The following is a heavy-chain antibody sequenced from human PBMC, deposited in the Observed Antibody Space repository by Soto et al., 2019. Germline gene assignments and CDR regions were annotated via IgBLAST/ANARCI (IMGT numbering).Heavy chain of an antibody. V-gene: IGHV3-48*01. J-gene: IGHJ5*02. CDR1: GFPFSSYA. CDR3: TRDGS. Sequence: EVQLVESGGGLGQPGGSLRLSCAASGFPFSSYAMNWVRQTPDKGLEWLSYISDSGSTIHYADSVKGRFTISRDNAKNSLYLQMNSLRADDTAVYYCTRDGSWGQGTLVTVSS. D-gene: IGHD5-12*01. CDR2: ISDSGSTI.